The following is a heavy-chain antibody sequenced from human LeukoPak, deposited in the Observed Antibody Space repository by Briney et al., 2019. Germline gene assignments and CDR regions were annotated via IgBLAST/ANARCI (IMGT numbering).Heavy chain of an antibody. CDR2: IIPIFGTA. D-gene: IGHD3-9*01. Sequence: ASVKVSCKASGGTFSSYAISWVRQAPGQGLEWMGGIIPIFGTANYAQKFQGRVTITADESTSTAYMELSGLRSEDTAVYYCASPPRYDILTGDEVHAFDIWGQGTMVTVSS. V-gene: IGHV1-69*13. CDR1: GGTFSSYA. J-gene: IGHJ3*02. CDR3: ASPPRYDILTGDEVHAFDI.